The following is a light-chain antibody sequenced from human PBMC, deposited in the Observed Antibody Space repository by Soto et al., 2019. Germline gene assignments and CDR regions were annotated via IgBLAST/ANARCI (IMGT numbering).Light chain of an antibody. J-gene: IGKJ4*01. CDR2: AAS. Sequence: IQLTQSPSSLSASVGDRVTITCRASQGISSYLAWYQQKPGKAPKLLIFAASTLQSGVPSRLSGSGSGTDFTLTISSLQPEDFATYYCQQLNSYPLTFGGGTKVEIK. CDR1: QGISSY. CDR3: QQLNSYPLT. V-gene: IGKV1-9*01.